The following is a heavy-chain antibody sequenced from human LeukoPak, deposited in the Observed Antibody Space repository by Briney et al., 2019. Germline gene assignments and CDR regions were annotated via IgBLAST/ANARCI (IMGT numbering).Heavy chain of an antibody. Sequence: ASVKVSCKASGYTFTGYYMHWVRQAPGQGLEWMGWINPNSGGTNYAQKFRGRVTMTRDTSISTAYMELSRLRSDDTAVYYCARDPALEYYYGSGSPLGFDYWGQGTLVTVSS. CDR3: ARDPALEYYYGSGSPLGFDY. D-gene: IGHD3-10*01. CDR2: INPNSGGT. CDR1: GYTFTGYY. J-gene: IGHJ4*02. V-gene: IGHV1-2*02.